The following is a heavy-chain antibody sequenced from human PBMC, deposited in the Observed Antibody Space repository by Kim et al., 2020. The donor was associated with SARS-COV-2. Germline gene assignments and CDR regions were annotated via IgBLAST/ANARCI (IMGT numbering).Heavy chain of an antibody. CDR3: ARDPYSSYNYWSFDL. J-gene: IGHJ2*01. Sequence: GGSLRLSCAASGFTFSSYSMNWVRQAPGKGPEWVSYISSSGSSIYYTDSVKGRFTISRDNAKNSLYLQMNSLRAEDTAVYYCARDPYSSYNYWSFDLWGR. V-gene: IGHV3-48*01. D-gene: IGHD3-22*01. CDR1: GFTFSSYS. CDR2: ISSSGSSI.